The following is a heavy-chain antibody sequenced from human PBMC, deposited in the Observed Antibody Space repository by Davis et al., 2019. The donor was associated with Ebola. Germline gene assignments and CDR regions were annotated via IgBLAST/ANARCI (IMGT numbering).Heavy chain of an antibody. D-gene: IGHD7-27*01. CDR2: IDWDDDK. CDR1: GFSLSTSGVC. J-gene: IGHJ4*02. CDR3: ARIRETGDSLGWFDY. Sequence: SGPTLVKPPQTLTLPCTFSGFSLSTSGVCVSWIRQHPGKALEWLALIDWDDDKYYSTSLKTRLTISKDTSKNQVVLTMTNMDPVDTATYYCARIRETGDSLGWFDYWGQGTLVTVSS. V-gene: IGHV2-70*01.